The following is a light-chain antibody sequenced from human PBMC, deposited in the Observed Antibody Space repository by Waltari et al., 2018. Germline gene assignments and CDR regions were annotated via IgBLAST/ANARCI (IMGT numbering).Light chain of an antibody. CDR2: RNN. CDR3: AAWDDSLSGHVV. Sequence: QSLLTQPPSASGTPGQRVTISCSGSSSNIGGNAVNWYQQVPGMAPKLIIYRNNQRPSGVPDRFSGSKSGTSASLAISGLQSEDEADYYCAAWDDSLSGHVVFGAGTKLTVL. CDR1: SSNIGGNA. V-gene: IGLV1-44*01. J-gene: IGLJ2*01.